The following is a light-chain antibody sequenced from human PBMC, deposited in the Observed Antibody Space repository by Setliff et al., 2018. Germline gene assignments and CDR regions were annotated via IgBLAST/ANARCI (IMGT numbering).Light chain of an antibody. J-gene: IGLJ1*01. V-gene: IGLV2-14*03. Sequence: QSVLTQPASVSGSPGQSITISCSGTSNDVGSYDLVSWYQQHPGKAPKLIIYAVSDRPSGVSNRFSGSKSGNTASLTISGLQTEDEADYYCNAYTSATTYVFGTGTKVTVL. CDR1: SNDVGSYDL. CDR3: NAYTSATTYV. CDR2: AVS.